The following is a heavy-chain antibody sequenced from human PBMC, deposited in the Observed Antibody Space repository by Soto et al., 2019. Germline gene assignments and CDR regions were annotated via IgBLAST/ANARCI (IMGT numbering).Heavy chain of an antibody. V-gene: IGHV4-34*01. CDR2: INHSGST. Sequence: PSETLSLTCAVYGGSFSGYYWSWIRQPPGKGLEWIGEINHSGSTNYNPSLKSRVTISVDTSKNQFSLKLSSVTAADTAVYHCARGPGYYDILTGYYTPWRYYYYMDVWAKGTTVTVSS. CDR3: ARGPGYYDILTGYYTPWRYYYYMDV. D-gene: IGHD3-9*01. CDR1: GGSFSGYY. J-gene: IGHJ6*03.